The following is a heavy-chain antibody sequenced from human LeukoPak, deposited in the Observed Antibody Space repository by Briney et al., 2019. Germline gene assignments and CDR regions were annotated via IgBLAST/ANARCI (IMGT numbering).Heavy chain of an antibody. CDR2: INPNSGGT. Sequence: GASVKVSCKASGYTFTGYYMHWVRQAPGQGLEWMGWINPNSGGTNYAQKFQGWVTMTRDTSISTAYMELSRLRSDDTAVYYCARDSGMVRGPQSLFDYWGQGTLVTVSS. J-gene: IGHJ4*02. V-gene: IGHV1-2*04. CDR1: GYTFTGYY. D-gene: IGHD3-10*01. CDR3: ARDSGMVRGPQSLFDY.